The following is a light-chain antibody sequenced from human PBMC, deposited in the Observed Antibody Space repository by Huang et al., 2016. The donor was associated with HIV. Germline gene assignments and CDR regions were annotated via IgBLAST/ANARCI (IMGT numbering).Light chain of an antibody. V-gene: IGKV1-39*01. Sequence: DIQMTQSPSSLSASVGDRISITCRASQTISTFLNWYQQQPGKAPKLPIYAASNLQSGVSSRFSGTGSGTHFTLTVTGLQPDDFATYFCQQTSSVPLTFGGGTRVE. CDR3: QQTSSVPLT. J-gene: IGKJ4*01. CDR2: AAS. CDR1: QTISTF.